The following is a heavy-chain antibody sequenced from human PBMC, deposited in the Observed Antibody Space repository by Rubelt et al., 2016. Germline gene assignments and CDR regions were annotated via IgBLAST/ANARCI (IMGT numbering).Heavy chain of an antibody. V-gene: IGHV1-69*01. J-gene: IGHJ3*02. CDR2: IIPIFGKE. CDR1: GGTFSSYA. CDR3: ARDRYAFDI. Sequence: QVQLVQSGAEVKKPGSSVKVSCKASGGTFSSYAISWVRQAPGQGLEWMGGIIPIFGKENYARKFQDRVRSTADECTSTAYMELSSLRSEDTAVYYCARDRYAFDIWGQGTMVTVSS.